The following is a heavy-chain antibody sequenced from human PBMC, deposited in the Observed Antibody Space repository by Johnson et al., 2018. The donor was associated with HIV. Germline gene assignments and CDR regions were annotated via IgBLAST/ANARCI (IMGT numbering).Heavy chain of an antibody. J-gene: IGHJ3*02. V-gene: IGHV3-20*04. Sequence: VQLVESGGGVVRPGGSLRLSCAASGFTFDDYGMSWVRQAPGKGLEWDSGINWIGGSIGYAASVKGRFTISRDNAKNSLYLQMNSLRAEDTALYYCAKDRKGSSSWLRSGVAFDIWGQGTMVTVSS. D-gene: IGHD6-13*01. CDR2: INWIGGSI. CDR3: AKDRKGSSSWLRSGVAFDI. CDR1: GFTFDDYG.